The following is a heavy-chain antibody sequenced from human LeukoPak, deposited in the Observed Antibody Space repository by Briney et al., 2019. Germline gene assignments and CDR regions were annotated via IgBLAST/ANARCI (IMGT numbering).Heavy chain of an antibody. J-gene: IGHJ4*02. CDR3: ATPGGH. CDR1: GFTLSEYY. Sequence: GGSLRLSCTVSGFTLSEYYMTWLRQAPRKGLEWVAYISRSGRDIDYADSVKGRFSISRDNTKSSLFLQMNGLTAEDTAVYYCATPGGHWGQGTLVTVSS. D-gene: IGHD3-16*01. CDR2: ISRSGRDI. V-gene: IGHV3-11*01.